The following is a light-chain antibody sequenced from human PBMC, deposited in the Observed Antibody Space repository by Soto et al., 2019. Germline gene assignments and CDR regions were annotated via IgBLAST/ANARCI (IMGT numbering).Light chain of an antibody. V-gene: IGLV6-57*02. Sequence: NFMLTQPHSVSGSPGKTVTISCTASRVSIANSFVQWYQQRPGSAPTNVIYEDNQRPSGVPDRFSASVDSSTNSASLTISGLKTEDAADYYCQSYDDSHHVIFGGGTKLTVL. CDR2: EDN. J-gene: IGLJ2*01. CDR3: QSYDDSHHVI. CDR1: RVSIANSF.